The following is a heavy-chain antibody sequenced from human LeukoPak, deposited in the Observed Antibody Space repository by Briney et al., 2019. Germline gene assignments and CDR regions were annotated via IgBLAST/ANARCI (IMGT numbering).Heavy chain of an antibody. J-gene: IGHJ4*02. CDR1: GYTFTSYY. Sequence: VASVKVSCKASGYTFTSYYMHWVRQAPGQGLEWMGIINPSGGSTSYAQKFQGRVTMTRDTSTSTVYMELSSLRSEDTAVYYCARVDPREYSSGRYFDYWGQGTLVTVSS. V-gene: IGHV1-46*01. D-gene: IGHD6-19*01. CDR2: INPSGGST. CDR3: ARVDPREYSSGRYFDY.